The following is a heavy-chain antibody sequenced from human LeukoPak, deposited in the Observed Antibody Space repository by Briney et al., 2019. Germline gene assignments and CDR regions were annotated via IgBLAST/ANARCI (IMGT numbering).Heavy chain of an antibody. CDR1: GFTFSSYG. V-gene: IGHV3-33*01. CDR2: IWYDGSNK. CDR3: ARGYHYYDSSGYLDY. Sequence: PGGSLRLSCAASGFTFSSYGMHWVRQAPGKGLEWVAVIWYDGSNKYYADSAKGRFTISRDNSKNTLYLQMNSLRAEDTAVYYCARGYHYYDSSGYLDYWGQGTLVTVSS. J-gene: IGHJ4*02. D-gene: IGHD3-22*01.